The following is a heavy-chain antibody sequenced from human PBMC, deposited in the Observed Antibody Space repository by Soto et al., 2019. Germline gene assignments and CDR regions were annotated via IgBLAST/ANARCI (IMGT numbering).Heavy chain of an antibody. CDR1: GYTLTSYA. V-gene: IGHV1-3*01. CDR2: INAGNGNT. Sequence: ASVKVSCKASGYTLTSYAVHWGRQAPGQRLEWMGWINAGNGNTKYSQKFQGRVTITRDTSASTAYMELSSLRSEDTAVYYCARDRSSLGAFDIWGQGTMVTVSS. CDR3: ARDRSSLGAFDI. D-gene: IGHD6-13*01. J-gene: IGHJ3*02.